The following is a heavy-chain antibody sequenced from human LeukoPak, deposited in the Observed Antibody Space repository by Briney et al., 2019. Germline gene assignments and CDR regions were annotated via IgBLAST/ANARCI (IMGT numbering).Heavy chain of an antibody. J-gene: IGHJ4*02. CDR2: IKKDGSEK. CDR1: GFSFSSCW. V-gene: IGHV3-7*03. Sequence: HPGGSLRLSCVASGFSFSSCWMSWVRQAPGKGLEWVANIKKDGSEKYYVDSVKGRFIISRDNAKNSLYLQMNTLRADDTAVYYCARDGFGTGSNWGQGTLVTVSS. CDR3: ARDGFGTGSN. D-gene: IGHD3-16*01.